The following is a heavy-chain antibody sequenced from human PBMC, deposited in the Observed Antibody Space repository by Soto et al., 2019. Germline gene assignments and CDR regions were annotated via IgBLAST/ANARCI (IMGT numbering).Heavy chain of an antibody. Sequence: GGSLRLSCAASGFTFSSYSMNWVRQAPGKGLEWVSSISSSSSYIYYADSVKGRFTISRDNAKNSLYLQMNSLRAEDTAVYYCARDTVGSAVTKRDYYYYGMDVWGQGTTVTVSS. V-gene: IGHV3-21*01. CDR2: ISSSSSYI. CDR3: ARDTVGSAVTKRDYYYYGMDV. D-gene: IGHD4-17*01. J-gene: IGHJ6*02. CDR1: GFTFSSYS.